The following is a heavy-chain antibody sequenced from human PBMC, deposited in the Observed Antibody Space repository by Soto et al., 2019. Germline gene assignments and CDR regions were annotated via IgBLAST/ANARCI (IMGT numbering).Heavy chain of an antibody. D-gene: IGHD2-8*01. V-gene: IGHV1-2*04. J-gene: IGHJ6*02. CDR3: ARGYSTDCSNGVCSFFYNHEMDV. CDR2: INPKSGGT. Sequence: ASVKVSCKASGYSFTDYHIHWVRQAPGQGLEWLGRINPKSGGTSTAQKFQGWVTMTRDRSISTVYMELTRLRSDDTAVYFCARGYSTDCSNGVCSFFYNHEMDVWGQGTTVTVSS. CDR1: GYSFTDYH.